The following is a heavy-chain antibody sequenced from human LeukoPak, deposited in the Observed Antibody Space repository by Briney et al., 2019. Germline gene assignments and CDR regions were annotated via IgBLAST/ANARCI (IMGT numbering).Heavy chain of an antibody. J-gene: IGHJ3*02. CDR3: AREGGTTMIPDAFDI. V-gene: IGHV3-74*01. D-gene: IGHD3-22*01. Sequence: GGSLRLSCAASGFTFSSYWMHWVRQAPGKGLVWVSRINSDGSSTSYADSVKGRFTISRDNAKNTLYLQMNSLRDEDTAVYYCAREGGTTMIPDAFDIWGQGTMVTVSS. CDR1: GFTFSSYW. CDR2: INSDGSST.